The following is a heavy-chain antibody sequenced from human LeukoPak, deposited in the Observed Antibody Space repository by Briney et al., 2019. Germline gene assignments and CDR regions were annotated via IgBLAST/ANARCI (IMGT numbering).Heavy chain of an antibody. CDR1: GGSFSGYY. D-gene: IGHD3-9*01. Sequence: SETLSLTCAVYGGSFSGYYWSWIRQPPGKGLEWIGEINHSGSTNYNPSLKSRVTMSVDTSKNQFSLKLSSVTAADTAVYYCAREHSDWLSSRDIPSEKNYYYYYGMDVWGQGTTVTASS. CDR2: INHSGST. J-gene: IGHJ6*02. CDR3: AREHSDWLSSRDIPSEKNYYYYYGMDV. V-gene: IGHV4-34*01.